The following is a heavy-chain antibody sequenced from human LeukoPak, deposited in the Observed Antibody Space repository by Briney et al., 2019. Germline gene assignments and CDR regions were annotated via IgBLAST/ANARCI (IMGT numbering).Heavy chain of an antibody. CDR3: ASGFSMVGGVITEDMLH. D-gene: IGHD3-10*01. Sequence: SETLSLTCALSGGFLSNTNWWSWVRQPPGKGLEWIGEVFHSGSTNYNPYVKSRVTISVDKSKNEFSLKLTSVTAADTAVYYCASGFSMVGGVITEDMLHWGRGTLVTVSS. CDR2: VFHSGST. CDR1: GGFLSNTNW. J-gene: IGHJ1*01. V-gene: IGHV4-4*02.